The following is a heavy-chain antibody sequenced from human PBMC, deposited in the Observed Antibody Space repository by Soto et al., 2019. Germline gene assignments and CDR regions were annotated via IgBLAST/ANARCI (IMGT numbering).Heavy chain of an antibody. Sequence: SVKVSCKASGGTFSSYAISWVRQAPGQGLEWMGGIIPIFGTANYAQKFQGRVTITADESTSTAYMELSSLRSEDTAVYYCARDLIAVDYRKNNWFDPWGQGTLVT. CDR3: ARDLIAVDYRKNNWFDP. D-gene: IGHD6-19*01. CDR2: IIPIFGTA. J-gene: IGHJ5*02. V-gene: IGHV1-69*13. CDR1: GGTFSSYA.